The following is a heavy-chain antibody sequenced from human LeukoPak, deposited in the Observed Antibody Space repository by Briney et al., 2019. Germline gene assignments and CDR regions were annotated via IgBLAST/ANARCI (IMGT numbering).Heavy chain of an antibody. Sequence: PSETLSLTCTVSGGSISSYYWSWIRQPPGKGLEWIGYIYYSGSTNYNPSLKSRVTISVDTSKNQFSLKLSSVTAADTAVYYCARSGNPGITIFGVVGRPGARTKSMDVWGQGTTVTVSS. D-gene: IGHD3-3*01. CDR1: GGSISSYY. V-gene: IGHV4-59*08. J-gene: IGHJ6*02. CDR2: IYYSGST. CDR3: ARSGNPGITIFGVVGRPGARTKSMDV.